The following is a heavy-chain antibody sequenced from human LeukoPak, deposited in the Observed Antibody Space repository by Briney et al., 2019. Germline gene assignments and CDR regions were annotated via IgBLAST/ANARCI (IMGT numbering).Heavy chain of an antibody. CDR1: GYTFTGYY. CDR2: INPNSGGT. V-gene: IGHV1-2*02. CDR3: ARDLPLWFGEGYYGMDV. J-gene: IGHJ6*02. D-gene: IGHD3-10*01. Sequence: GASVKVSCKASGYTFTGYYMHWVRQAPGQGLEWMGWINPNSGGTNYAQKFQGRVTMTRGTSISTAYMELSRLRSDVTAVYYCARDLPLWFGEGYYGMDVWGQGTTVTVSS.